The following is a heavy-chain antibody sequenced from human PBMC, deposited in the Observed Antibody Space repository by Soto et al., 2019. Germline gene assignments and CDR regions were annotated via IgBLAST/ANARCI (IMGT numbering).Heavy chain of an antibody. CDR1: GGSISSGGYY. J-gene: IGHJ3*01. Sequence: QVQLQESGPGLVKPSETLSLTCTVSGGSISSGGYYWSWIRQHPGKGLEWIGYIYYSGSTYYNPSLKSRVTISVDTSQNQFSLNLSSVTAADTAVYYCASQPYYYTSGTYDAFDVWGRGTMVTVSS. CDR3: ASQPYYYTSGTYDAFDV. CDR2: IYYSGST. V-gene: IGHV4-31*03. D-gene: IGHD3-10*01.